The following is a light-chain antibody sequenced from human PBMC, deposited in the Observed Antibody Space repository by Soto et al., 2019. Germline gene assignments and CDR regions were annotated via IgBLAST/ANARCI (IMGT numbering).Light chain of an antibody. Sequence: SYELTQPPSVSVAPGKTARITCGGNNIGSKSVHWYQQKPGQAPVLVIYYDSDRPSGIPERFSGSNSGNTATLTISRVEAGDGADYYAPGWAGSSDRDAVFGGRSEGTVL. CDR3: PGWAGSSDRDAV. CDR2: YDS. J-gene: IGLJ2*01. CDR1: NIGSKS. V-gene: IGLV3-21*04.